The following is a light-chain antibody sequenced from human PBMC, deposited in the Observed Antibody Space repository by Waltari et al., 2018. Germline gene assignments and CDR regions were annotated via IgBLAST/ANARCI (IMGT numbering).Light chain of an antibody. CDR3: SSYTTNSPYV. CDR2: EVS. Sequence: QSALTQPASVSGSPGQSITISCTGTSSDVGGYKYVSWYQQHPGKAPKLMIYEVSNRPSGVSNRFPGSKSGNTASLTISGLQAEDEADYYCSSYTTNSPYVFGTGTKVTVL. J-gene: IGLJ1*01. CDR1: SSDVGGYKY. V-gene: IGLV2-14*01.